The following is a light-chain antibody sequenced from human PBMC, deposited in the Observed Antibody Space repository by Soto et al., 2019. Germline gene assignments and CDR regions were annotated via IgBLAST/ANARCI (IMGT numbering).Light chain of an antibody. CDR1: SSDIGGYNY. CDR2: EVG. J-gene: IGLJ2*01. CDR3: SSITGSSTPVV. V-gene: IGLV2-14*01. Sequence: QSALTQPASVSGSPGQSITISCTGTSSDIGGYNYVSWYQQHPGKAPKLMIYEVGNRPSGVSNRFSGSKSGNTASLTISGLQAEDEADYYCSSITGSSTPVVFGGGTKLTVL.